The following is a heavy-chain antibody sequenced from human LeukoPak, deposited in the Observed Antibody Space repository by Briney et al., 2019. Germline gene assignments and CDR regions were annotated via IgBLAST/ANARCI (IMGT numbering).Heavy chain of an antibody. CDR3: ARFAAMATGFDY. CDR1: GFTFSSYE. D-gene: IGHD5-18*01. J-gene: IGHJ4*02. CDR2: ISSSGSTI. Sequence: GGSLRLSCAASGFTFSSYEMNWVRQAPGKGLEWVSYISSSGSTIYYADSVKGRFTISRDNAKNSLYLQMNSLRAEDTAVYYCARFAAMATGFDYWGQGTLVTVSS. V-gene: IGHV3-48*03.